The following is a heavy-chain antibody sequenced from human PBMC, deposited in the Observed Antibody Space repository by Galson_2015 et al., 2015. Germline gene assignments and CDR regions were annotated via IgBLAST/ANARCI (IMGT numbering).Heavy chain of an antibody. J-gene: IGHJ4*02. CDR3: SSGYYDSSGYYSFDY. CDR2: IYYSGST. CDR1: GGSVSSGSHY. Sequence: SETLSLTCSVSGGSVSSGSHYWSWIRQPPGKGLEWIGYIYYSGSTNYNPSLKSQVTISVDTSKNQFSLELSSVTAADTAVYYCSSGYYDSSGYYSFDYWGQGTLVTVSS. D-gene: IGHD3-22*01. V-gene: IGHV4-61*01.